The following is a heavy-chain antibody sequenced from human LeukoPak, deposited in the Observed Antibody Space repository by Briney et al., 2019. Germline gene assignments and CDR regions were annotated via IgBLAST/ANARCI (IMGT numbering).Heavy chain of an antibody. V-gene: IGHV3-21*01. CDR3: ARESSGIAATDKIDY. CDR1: GFTFSSYS. D-gene: IGHD6-13*01. Sequence: GGSLRLSCAASGFTFSSYSMNWVRQAPGKGLEWVSSFTSMSRTIYYADSVKGRFTISRDDAKESLYLQMNSLRADDTAIYYCARESSGIAATDKIDYWGQGALVTVSS. CDR2: FTSMSRTI. J-gene: IGHJ4*02.